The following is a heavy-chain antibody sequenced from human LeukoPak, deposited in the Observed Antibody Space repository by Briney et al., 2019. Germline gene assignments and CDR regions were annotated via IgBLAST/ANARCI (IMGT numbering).Heavy chain of an antibody. V-gene: IGHV1-69*04. CDR2: MIPNLGIA. Sequence: ASVTVSCKASGGTFSSYAISWVRQAPAPGLEWMGRMIPNLGIANYAQKFQGRVTITADKSTSTAYMELSSLRSEDTAVYYCARGVVFGDYGGFGYYFDYWGQGTLVSVS. CDR1: GGTFSSYA. D-gene: IGHD4-17*01. CDR3: ARGVVFGDYGGFGYYFDY. J-gene: IGHJ4*02.